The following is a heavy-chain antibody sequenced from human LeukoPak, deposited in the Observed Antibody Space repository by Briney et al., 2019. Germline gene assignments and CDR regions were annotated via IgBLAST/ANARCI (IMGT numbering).Heavy chain of an antibody. CDR2: IDSSSSSI. V-gene: IGHV3-48*03. Sequence: PGGSLRLSCAASGFTFNTCEMNWVRQAPGKGLEWVSYIDSSSSSIYYADSVKGRFTISRDNAKNSLYLQMNSLRAEDTAVYYCAKVGRSTRPGYWGQGALVTVSS. J-gene: IGHJ4*02. CDR3: AKVGRSTRPGY. CDR1: GFTFNTCE. D-gene: IGHD6-6*01.